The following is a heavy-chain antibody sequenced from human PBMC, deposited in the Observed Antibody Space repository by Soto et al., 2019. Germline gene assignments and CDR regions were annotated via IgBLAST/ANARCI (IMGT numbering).Heavy chain of an antibody. D-gene: IGHD4-17*01. J-gene: IGHJ4*02. CDR2: ISSSSSYI. V-gene: IGHV3-21*01. CDR3: ASPGVYGDYY. CDR1: GFTFSSYS. Sequence: EVQLVESGGGLVKPGGSLRLCCAASGFTFSSYSMNWVRQAPGKGLEWVSSISSSSSYIYYADSVKGRFTISRDNAKNSLYLQMNSLRAEDTAVYYCASPGVYGDYYWGQGTLVTVSS.